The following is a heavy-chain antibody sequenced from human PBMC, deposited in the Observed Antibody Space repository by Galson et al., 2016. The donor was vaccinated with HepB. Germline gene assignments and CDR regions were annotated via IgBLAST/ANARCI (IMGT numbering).Heavy chain of an antibody. J-gene: IGHJ6*03. Sequence: SLRLSCAASGFTFSSYAMSWVRQAPGKGLEWVSSISGDGAPYYVDSMKGRFTISRDNSKDTLYLQMTALRVEDTAVYYCARDYSRSGPMYSYYYMDVWGKGTTVTVSS. V-gene: IGHV3-23*01. CDR2: ISGDGAP. D-gene: IGHD6-13*01. CDR1: GFTFSSYA. CDR3: ARDYSRSGPMYSYYYMDV.